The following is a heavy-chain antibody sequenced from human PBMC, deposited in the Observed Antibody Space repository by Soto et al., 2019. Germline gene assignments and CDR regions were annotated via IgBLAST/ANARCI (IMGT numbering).Heavy chain of an antibody. V-gene: IGHV1-69*13. J-gene: IGHJ4*02. Sequence: SVKVSCKASGGTFSSYAISWVRQAPGQGLEWMGGIIPIFGTANYAQKFQGRVTITADESTSTAYMELSSPRSEDTAVYYCARVMITFGGALDYWGQGTLVTVSS. CDR3: ARVMITFGGALDY. CDR1: GGTFSSYA. CDR2: IIPIFGTA. D-gene: IGHD3-16*01.